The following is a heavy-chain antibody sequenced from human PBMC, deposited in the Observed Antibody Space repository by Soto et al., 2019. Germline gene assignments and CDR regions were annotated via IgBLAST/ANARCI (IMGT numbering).Heavy chain of an antibody. CDR3: ARLGPYGSETYSFRYNWFDP. D-gene: IGHD3-10*01. Sequence: GGSLRLSCAASGFSFSSYGMHWVRQAPGKGLEWVADITSSGTNRYYADSVQGRFTISRDNSKNTVYLQMNSLRGEDTAIYYCARLGPYGSETYSFRYNWFDPWGQGTLVTVSS. CDR1: GFSFSSYG. V-gene: IGHV3-30*03. CDR2: ITSSGTNR. J-gene: IGHJ5*02.